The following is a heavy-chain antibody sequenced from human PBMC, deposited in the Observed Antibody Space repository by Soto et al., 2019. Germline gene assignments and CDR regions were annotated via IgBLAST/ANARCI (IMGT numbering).Heavy chain of an antibody. D-gene: IGHD2-21*02. V-gene: IGHV5-51*01. Sequence: GESLKISCKANGYSFTRHWIGWVRQMPGKGLEWMAVIYPGDSDARYSPSFQGHVTISADSSINTAYLQWSSLKASDTAIYFCARGHSYYYSSPASYPFDFWGQGALVTVSS. J-gene: IGHJ4*02. CDR1: GYSFTRHW. CDR2: IYPGDSDA. CDR3: ARGHSYYYSSPASYPFDF.